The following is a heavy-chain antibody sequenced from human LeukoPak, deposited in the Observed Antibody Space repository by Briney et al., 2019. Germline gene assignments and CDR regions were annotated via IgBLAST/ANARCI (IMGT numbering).Heavy chain of an antibody. CDR2: IYSGGST. D-gene: IGHD6-13*01. Sequence: GGSLRLSCAASGFTVSSNYMSWVRQAPGKGLEWVSVIYSGGSTYYADSVKGRFTISRDNSKNTLYLQMNSLRAEDTAVYYCAKAMAGIAAAGYDAFDIWGQGTMVTVSS. CDR1: GFTVSSNY. J-gene: IGHJ3*02. V-gene: IGHV3-66*01. CDR3: AKAMAGIAAAGYDAFDI.